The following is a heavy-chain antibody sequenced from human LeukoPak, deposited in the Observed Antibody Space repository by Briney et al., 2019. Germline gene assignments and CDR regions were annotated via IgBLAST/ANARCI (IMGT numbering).Heavy chain of an antibody. CDR1: GGTFSSYA. J-gene: IGHJ4*02. V-gene: IGHV1-69*05. Sequence: SVKVSCKASGGTFSSYAISWVRQAPGQGLEWMGGIIPIFGTANYAQKFRGRVTITTDESTSTAYMELSSLRSEDTAVYYCARTSSGQWLQWRPFDYWGQGTLVTVSS. CDR3: ARTSSGQWLQWRPFDY. D-gene: IGHD5-24*01. CDR2: IIPIFGTA.